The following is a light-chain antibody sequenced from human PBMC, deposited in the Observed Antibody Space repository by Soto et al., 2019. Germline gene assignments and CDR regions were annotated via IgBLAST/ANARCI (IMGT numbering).Light chain of an antibody. V-gene: IGKV1-33*01. Sequence: DIQMTQSPSSLSASVGDRVTITCQASQDISNYLNWYQQKPGKAPKLLIYDASTLETRVPSRFSGSGSGTDFTFTISSLQPEDIATYYCQQYDNLLRTFGGGTKVESK. CDR1: QDISNY. J-gene: IGKJ4*01. CDR3: QQYDNLLRT. CDR2: DAS.